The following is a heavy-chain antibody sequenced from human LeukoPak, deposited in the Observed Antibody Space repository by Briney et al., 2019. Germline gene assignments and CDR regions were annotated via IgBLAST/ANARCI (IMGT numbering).Heavy chain of an antibody. CDR2: IDSGGST. CDR3: ARDRRCYFLGACDI. Sequence: PGGSLRLSCAASVSTASSNYMSGVRQAPGKGLEWVSVIDSGGSTYYANSVKGRFTISRAKSKHTMYLQMNSMISQAPAVYYCARDRRCYFLGACDIWGRGTMVSVS. D-gene: IGHD3-10*01. CDR1: VSTASSNY. V-gene: IGHV3-53*01. J-gene: IGHJ3*02.